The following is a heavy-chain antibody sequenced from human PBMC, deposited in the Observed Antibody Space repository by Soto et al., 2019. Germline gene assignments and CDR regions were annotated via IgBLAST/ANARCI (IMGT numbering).Heavy chain of an antibody. CDR2: IYPGDSDT. J-gene: IGHJ6*02. CDR3: ARTTGDYGLTDYYYGMDV. V-gene: IGHV5-51*01. Sequence: GESLKLSCKGSGYSFTSYWIGWVRQMPGKGLEWMGIIYPGDSDTRYSPSSQGQVTISADKSISTAYLQWSSLKASDTAVYYCARTTGDYGLTDYYYGMDVWGQGTTVTVSS. CDR1: GYSFTSYW. D-gene: IGHD4-17*01.